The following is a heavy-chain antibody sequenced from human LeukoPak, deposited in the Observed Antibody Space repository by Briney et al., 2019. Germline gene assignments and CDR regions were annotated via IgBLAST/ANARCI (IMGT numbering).Heavy chain of an antibody. CDR3: ARDCGTGGDGNWFDP. J-gene: IGHJ5*02. V-gene: IGHV4-4*07. CDR1: GGSISGYY. D-gene: IGHD2-8*02. Sequence: SETLSLTCTVCGGSISGYYWSWIRQPAGKGLEWIGRIYSRGSTNYNPALKSRVTMSVDTSKNQFSLKLSSVTATDTAVYYCARDCGTGGDGNWFDPWGQGTLVTVSS. CDR2: IYSRGST.